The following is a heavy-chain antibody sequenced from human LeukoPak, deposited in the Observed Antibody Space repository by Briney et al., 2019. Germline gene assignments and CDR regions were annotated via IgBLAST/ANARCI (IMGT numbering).Heavy chain of an antibody. J-gene: IGHJ4*02. CDR2: IYHSGST. CDR3: ARSPGYSSSPVVFDY. CDR1: GGSISSGGYY. V-gene: IGHV4-30-2*01. Sequence: TSETLSLTCTVSGGSISSGGYYWSWIRQPPGKGLEWIGYIYHSGSTYYNPSLKSRVTISVDRSKNQFSLKLSSVTAADTAVYYCARSPGYSSSPVVFDYWGQGTLVTVSS. D-gene: IGHD6-13*01.